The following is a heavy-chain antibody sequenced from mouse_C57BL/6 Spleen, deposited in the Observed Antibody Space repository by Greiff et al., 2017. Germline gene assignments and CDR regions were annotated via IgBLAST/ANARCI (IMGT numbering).Heavy chain of an antibody. D-gene: IGHD1-1*01. Sequence: EVKLEESGTVLARPGASVKMSCKTSGYTFTSYWMHWVKQRPGQGLEWIGAIYPGNSETSYNQKFKGKAKLTAVPSASTAYMELSSLTNEDSAVYYCTRPNSYRRYYWYFDVWGTGTTVTVSS. CDR3: TRPNSYRRYYWYFDV. CDR1: GYTFTSYW. V-gene: IGHV1-5*01. CDR2: IYPGNSET. J-gene: IGHJ1*03.